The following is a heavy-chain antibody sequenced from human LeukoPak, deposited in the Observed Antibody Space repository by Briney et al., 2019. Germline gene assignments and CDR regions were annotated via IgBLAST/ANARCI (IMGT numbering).Heavy chain of an antibody. CDR1: GFTFSDYY. D-gene: IGHD6-19*01. Sequence: GGSLRLSCAASGFTFSDYYMSWIRQAPGKGLEWVSYISSSGSTIYYADSVKGRFTISRDNSKNTLYLQMNSLRAEDTAVYYCAKDSSGWYVGFDYWGQGTLVAVSS. J-gene: IGHJ4*02. CDR3: AKDSSGWYVGFDY. V-gene: IGHV3-11*04. CDR2: ISSSGSTI.